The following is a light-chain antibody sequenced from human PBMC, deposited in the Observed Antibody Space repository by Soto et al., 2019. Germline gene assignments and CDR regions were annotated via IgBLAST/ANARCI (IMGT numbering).Light chain of an antibody. V-gene: IGKV1-39*01. CDR3: QQSTCIPYN. J-gene: IGKJ2*01. Sequence: DIQMTQSPSSLSASVGDRVTITCRASQTIDTYLNWYQQNPGKAPKLLIYAASTLQNVVPSRFSVSGSGTDFTLTISSLQPEDFAPYYCQQSTCIPYNFGQRTKLEIK. CDR1: QTIDTY. CDR2: AAS.